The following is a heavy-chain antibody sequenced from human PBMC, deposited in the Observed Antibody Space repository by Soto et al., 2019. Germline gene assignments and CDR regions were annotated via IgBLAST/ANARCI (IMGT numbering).Heavy chain of an antibody. D-gene: IGHD3-3*01. CDR2: IDPSDSYT. CDR1: GYSFTSYW. V-gene: IGHV5-10-1*01. CDR3: ARLAYYDFWSGYYIGRLEDSYYYYGMDV. Sequence: PGESLKISFKGSGYSFTSYWISLVRQIPGKGLEWMGRIDPSDSYTNYSPSFQGHVTISADKSISTAXLQWSSLKASDTAMYYCARLAYYDFWSGYYIGRLEDSYYYYGMDVWGQGTTVTVSS. J-gene: IGHJ6*02.